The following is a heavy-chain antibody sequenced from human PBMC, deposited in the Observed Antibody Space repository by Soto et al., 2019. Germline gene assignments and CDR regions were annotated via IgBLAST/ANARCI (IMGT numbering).Heavy chain of an antibody. CDR3: ARDGTRYDSRAYYYLY. Sequence: QVQLVQSGAEVKKPGSSVKVSCKASGGTFSRYTITWVRQAPGQGLEWMGGITPMFGTPNYAQKFQGRVTITADESTSTAYMERSSLRSEDTAMYYCARDGTRYDSRAYYYLYWGQGPLVTVSS. J-gene: IGHJ4*02. CDR1: GGTFSRYT. V-gene: IGHV1-69*01. CDR2: ITPMFGTP. D-gene: IGHD3-22*01.